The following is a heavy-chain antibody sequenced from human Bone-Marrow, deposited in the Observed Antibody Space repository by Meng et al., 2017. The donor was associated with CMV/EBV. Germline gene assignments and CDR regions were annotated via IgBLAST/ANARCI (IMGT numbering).Heavy chain of an antibody. CDR3: ARAVRDDYYDSSGYPSGFDY. V-gene: IGHV1-2*02. Sequence: ASVKVSCKASGYTFTGYYMHWVRQAPGQGLEWMGWINPNSGGTNYAQKFQGRVTMTRDTSISTAYMELSRLRSDDTAVYYCARAVRDDYYDSSGYPSGFDYWGQGTLVTVYS. D-gene: IGHD3-22*01. CDR1: GYTFTGYY. CDR2: INPNSGGT. J-gene: IGHJ4*02.